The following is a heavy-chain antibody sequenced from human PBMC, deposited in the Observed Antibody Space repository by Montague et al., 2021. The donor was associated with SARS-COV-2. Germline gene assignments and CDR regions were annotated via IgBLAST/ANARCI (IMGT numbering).Heavy chain of an antibody. V-gene: IGHV4-39*01. CDR1: GGSIRTSSYY. D-gene: IGHD4-17*01. J-gene: IGHJ3*02. Sequence: SETLSLTSTVSGGSIRTSSYYWGWTRQPPGKGLDWIGSIYYSGSTYYNPSLKSRVTISVDTSKNQFSLKLSSVTAADTAVYYCAMRGGALDAFDIWGQGTMVIASS. CDR2: IYYSGST. CDR3: AMRGGALDAFDI.